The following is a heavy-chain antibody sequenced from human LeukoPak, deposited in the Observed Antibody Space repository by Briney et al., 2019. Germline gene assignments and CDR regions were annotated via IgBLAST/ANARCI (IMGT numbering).Heavy chain of an antibody. D-gene: IGHD2-8*01. Sequence: SETLSLTCSVSGDSITGYYWGWIRQPPGKGLEWIGSIYYSGSTYYNPSLKSRVTISVDTSKNQFSLKLSSVTAADTAVYYCARGYCTNAVCSLGPTQAWGQGTLVTVSS. CDR1: GDSITGYY. V-gene: IGHV4-39*07. CDR3: ARGYCTNAVCSLGPTQA. CDR2: IYYSGST. J-gene: IGHJ4*02.